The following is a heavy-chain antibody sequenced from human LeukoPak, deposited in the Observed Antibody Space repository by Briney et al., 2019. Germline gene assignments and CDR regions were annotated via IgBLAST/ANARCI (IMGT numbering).Heavy chain of an antibody. CDR3: ATGAAILYYFDY. Sequence: GASVKVSCKVSGYTLTELSIHWVRQSPGKGIEWMGGFDPEDGETLYARKFQGRVTMTEGTSTDTAYMELSSLRSEDTAVYYCATGAAILYYFDYWGQGTLVTVSS. V-gene: IGHV1-24*01. CDR2: FDPEDGET. D-gene: IGHD2-2*02. CDR1: GYTLTELS. J-gene: IGHJ4*02.